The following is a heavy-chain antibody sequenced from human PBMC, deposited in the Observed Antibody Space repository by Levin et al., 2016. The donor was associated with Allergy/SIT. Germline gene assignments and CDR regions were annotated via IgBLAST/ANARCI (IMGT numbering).Heavy chain of an antibody. V-gene: IGHV4-61*01. D-gene: IGHD3-22*01. CDR1: GGSVSSGSYY. CDR2: IYYSGST. CDR3: ARRITMMDYDAFDI. Sequence: SETLSLTCTVSGGSVSSGSYYWSWIRQPPGKGLEWIGYIYYSGSTNYNPSLKSRVTISVDTSKNQFSLKLSSVTAADTAVYYCARRITMMDYDAFDIWGQGTMVTVSS. J-gene: IGHJ3*02.